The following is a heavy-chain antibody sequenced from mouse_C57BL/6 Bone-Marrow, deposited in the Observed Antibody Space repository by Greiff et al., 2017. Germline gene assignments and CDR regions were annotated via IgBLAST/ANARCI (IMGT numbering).Heavy chain of an antibody. CDR1: GYTFTSYW. V-gene: IGHV1-69*01. CDR2: IDPSDSYT. Sequence: QVQLQQPGAELVMPGASVKLSCKASGYTFTSYWMHWVKQRPGQGLEWIGEIDPSDSYTNYNQKFKGKSTLTVDKSSSTAYMQLSSLTSEDSAVDYCARGGGNWYFDVWGTGTTVTVSS. CDR3: ARGGGNWYFDV. J-gene: IGHJ1*03.